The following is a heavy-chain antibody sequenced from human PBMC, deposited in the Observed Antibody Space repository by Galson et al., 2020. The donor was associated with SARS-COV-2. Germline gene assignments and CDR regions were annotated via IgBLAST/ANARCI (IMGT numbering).Heavy chain of an antibody. Sequence: SVKVSCKASGFTFTSSAVQWVRQARGQRLEWIGWIVVGSGNTNYAQKFQGRVTMTRDTSTSTVYMELSSLRSEDTAVYYCARDSQGGNDYNYLLFWGQGTLVTVSS. D-gene: IGHD4-4*01. CDR3: ARDSQGGNDYNYLLF. CDR2: IVVGSGNT. J-gene: IGHJ4*02. V-gene: IGHV1-58*01. CDR1: GFTFTSSA.